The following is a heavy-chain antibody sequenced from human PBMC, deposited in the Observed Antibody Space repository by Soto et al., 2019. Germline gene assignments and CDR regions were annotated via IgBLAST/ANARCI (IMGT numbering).Heavy chain of an antibody. J-gene: IGHJ5*02. CDR2: IYYSGST. Sequence: PSETLSLTCTVSGGSISSGGYYWSWIRQHPGKGLEWIGYIYYSGSTYYNPSLKSRVTISVDTSKNQFSLKLSSVTAADTAVYYCAREPQNGGYYRSWFDPWGQGTLVTAPQ. D-gene: IGHD3-3*01. CDR1: GGSISSGGYY. CDR3: AREPQNGGYYRSWFDP. V-gene: IGHV4-31*03.